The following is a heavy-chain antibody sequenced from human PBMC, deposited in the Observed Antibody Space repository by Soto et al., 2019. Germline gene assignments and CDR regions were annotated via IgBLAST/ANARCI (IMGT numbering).Heavy chain of an antibody. V-gene: IGHV1-18*01. J-gene: IGHJ4*02. D-gene: IGHD6-6*01. CDR3: ARLVYSSSSSSAGWYYFDH. CDR2: ISAYNGNT. CDR1: GYTFTSYG. Sequence: ASVKVSCKASGYTFTSYGISWVRQAPGQGLEWMGWISAYNGNTNYAQKLQGRVTMTTDTSTSTAYMELRSLRSDDTAVYYCARLVYSSSSSSAGWYYFDHWGQGTLVTVSS.